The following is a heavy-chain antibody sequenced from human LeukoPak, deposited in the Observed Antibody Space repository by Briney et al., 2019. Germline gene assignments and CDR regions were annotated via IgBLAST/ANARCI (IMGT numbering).Heavy chain of an antibody. Sequence: ASVKVSCKASGFTFTSYDINWVRQASGQGLEWMGWMNPNNGNTGYAQKFQGRVTMTRDTSISTAYMELRGLRSEDTAIYYCARDQGGGSHRHAFDIWGQGTMVTVSS. CDR3: ARDQGGGSHRHAFDI. V-gene: IGHV1-8*01. J-gene: IGHJ3*02. CDR2: MNPNNGNT. D-gene: IGHD3-16*01. CDR1: GFTFTSYD.